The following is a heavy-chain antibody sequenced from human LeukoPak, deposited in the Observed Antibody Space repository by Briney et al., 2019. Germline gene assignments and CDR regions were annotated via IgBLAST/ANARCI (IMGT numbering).Heavy chain of an antibody. CDR1: GGSISGTNW. J-gene: IGHJ4*02. CDR2: ISLAGQT. D-gene: IGHD1-26*01. V-gene: IGHV4/OR15-8*02. Sequence: PSETLSLTCGVSGGSISGTNWWSWARQPPGQGLEWLGEISLAGQTNYNPSLDGRVTMSLDKSSNQLSLHLTSVTAADTATYFCSRESGPFCPFGYWGQGTLVIVSS. CDR3: SRESGPFCPFGY.